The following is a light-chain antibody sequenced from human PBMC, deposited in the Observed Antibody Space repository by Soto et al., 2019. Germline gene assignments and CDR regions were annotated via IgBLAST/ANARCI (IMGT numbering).Light chain of an antibody. J-gene: IGLJ1*01. V-gene: IGLV2-14*01. CDR3: SSYTSSSTLGGV. CDR2: EVS. CDR1: SSDVGGYNY. Sequence: QSALTQPASVSGSPGQSITISCTGTSSDVGGYNYVSWYQQHPGKAPNLMIYEVSNRPSGVSNRFSGSKSGNTASLTISGLQAEDEADYYSSSYTSSSTLGGVFEPGPKLTVL.